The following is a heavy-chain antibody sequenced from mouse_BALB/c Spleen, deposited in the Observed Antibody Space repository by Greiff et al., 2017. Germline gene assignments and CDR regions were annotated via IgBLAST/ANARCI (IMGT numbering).Heavy chain of an antibody. J-gene: IGHJ4*01. D-gene: IGHD2-3*01. V-gene: IGHV2-5-1*01. CDR3: AKKDGYFDYAMDY. CDR1: GFSLTSYG. CDR2: IWRGGST. Sequence: VHLVESGPSLVQPSQSLSITCTVSGFSLTSYGVHWVRQSPGKGLEWLGVIWRGGSTDYNAAFMSRLSITKDNSKSQVFFKMNSLQADDTAIYYCAKKDGYFDYAMDYWGQGTSVTVSS.